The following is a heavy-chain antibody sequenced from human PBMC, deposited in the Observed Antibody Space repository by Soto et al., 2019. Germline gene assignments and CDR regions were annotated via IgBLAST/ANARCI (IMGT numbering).Heavy chain of an antibody. CDR3: ASDWKTTGY. CDR1: GFTFSSYG. Sequence: QVQLVESGGGVVQPGRSLRLSCAASGFTFSSYGMHWVRQAPGKGLEWVAVIWYDGSNEYYADSVKGRFTISRDNSKNTRYLQMNSLRAEDTAVYYCASDWKTTGYWGQGTLVTVSS. J-gene: IGHJ4*02. CDR2: IWYDGSNE. V-gene: IGHV3-33*01. D-gene: IGHD4-4*01.